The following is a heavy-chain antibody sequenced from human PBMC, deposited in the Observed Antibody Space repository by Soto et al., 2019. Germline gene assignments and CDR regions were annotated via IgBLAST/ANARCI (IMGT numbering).Heavy chain of an antibody. CDR2: MYYSGIT. D-gene: IGHD1-26*01. J-gene: IGHJ4*02. Sequence: QLQLQESGPRLVKPSETLSLTCTVSGGSIDSYYWSWLRQPPGKGLEWIGYMYYSGITNYNPSLKSRVTVSLDMSRNQFSLRLTSVTAADTAVYYCAREDTHYYIDHWGPGTLVTVSS. CDR1: GGSIDSYY. V-gene: IGHV4-59*01. CDR3: AREDTHYYIDH.